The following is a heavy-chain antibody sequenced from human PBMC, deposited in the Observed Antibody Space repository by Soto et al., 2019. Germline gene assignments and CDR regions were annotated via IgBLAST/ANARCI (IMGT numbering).Heavy chain of an antibody. Sequence: GGSLRLSCAASGFTFSNYEMNWVRQAPGKGLEWISYISSGGTTIYYADSVKGRFTISRDNAENSLYLHMISLRAEDTAVYYCARALLVATINLGYWGQGTLVTVSS. CDR1: GFTFSNYE. J-gene: IGHJ4*02. V-gene: IGHV3-48*03. CDR3: ARALLVATINLGY. CDR2: ISSGGTTI. D-gene: IGHD5-12*01.